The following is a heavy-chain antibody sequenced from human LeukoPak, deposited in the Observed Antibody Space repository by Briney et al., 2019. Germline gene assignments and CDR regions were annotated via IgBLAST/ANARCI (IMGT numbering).Heavy chain of an antibody. CDR3: AKGRGLTSRWLLYFDY. CDR2: ISGSGGST. J-gene: IGHJ4*02. V-gene: IGHV3-23*01. Sequence: PGGSLRLSCAASGFTFSSYAMSWVRQAPGKGLEWVSEISGSGGSTYYADSVKGRFTFSRDNSRNTLYLQMNSLRAEDTAVYYCAKGRGLTSRWLLYFDYWGQGTLVTVSS. CDR1: GFTFSSYA. D-gene: IGHD2-21*02.